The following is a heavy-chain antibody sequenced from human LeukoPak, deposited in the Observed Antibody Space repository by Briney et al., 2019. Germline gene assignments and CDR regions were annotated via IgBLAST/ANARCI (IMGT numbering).Heavy chain of an antibody. CDR2: IRYDGSNK. J-gene: IGHJ4*02. D-gene: IGHD6-19*01. CDR3: AKAKIAVAGNDFDY. CDR1: GFTFSSYG. V-gene: IGHV3-30*02. Sequence: GGSLRLSCAASGFTFSSYGMHWVRQAPGKGLEWVAFIRYDGSNKYYADSVKGRFTISRDNSKNTLYLQMNSLRAEDTAVYYCAKAKIAVAGNDFDYWGQGTLVTVSS.